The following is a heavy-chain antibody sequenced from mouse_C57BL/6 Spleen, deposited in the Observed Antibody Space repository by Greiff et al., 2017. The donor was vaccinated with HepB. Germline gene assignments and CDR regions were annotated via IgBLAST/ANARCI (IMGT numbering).Heavy chain of an antibody. V-gene: IGHV1-64*01. D-gene: IGHD1-1*01. CDR3: GLYYGSSHYWYFDV. CDR1: GYTFTSYW. Sequence: QVQLQQPGAELVKPGASVKLSCKASGYTFTSYWMHWVKQRPGQGLEWIGMIHPNSGSTNYNEKFKSKATLTVDKSSSTAYMQLCSLTSVDSAVYYCGLYYGSSHYWYFDVWGTGTTVTVSS. CDR2: IHPNSGST. J-gene: IGHJ1*03.